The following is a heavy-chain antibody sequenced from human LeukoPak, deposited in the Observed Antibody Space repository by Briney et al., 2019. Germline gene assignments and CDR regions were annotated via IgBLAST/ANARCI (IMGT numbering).Heavy chain of an antibody. CDR1: GYTFTNYG. CDR2: ISGYNGNP. J-gene: IGHJ4*02. Sequence: ASVKVSCKTSGYTFTNYGISWVRQAPGQGLEWMGWISGYNGNPRYAQKVQGRVTMTTDTSTSSAYMEVNSLRSDDTAIYYCARDPSLAVAGIRLFDYWGQGTLVIVSS. V-gene: IGHV1-18*01. CDR3: ARDPSLAVAGIRLFDY. D-gene: IGHD6-19*01.